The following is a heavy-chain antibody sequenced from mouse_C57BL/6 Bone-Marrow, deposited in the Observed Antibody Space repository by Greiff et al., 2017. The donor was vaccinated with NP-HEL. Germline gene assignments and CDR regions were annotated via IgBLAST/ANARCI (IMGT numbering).Heavy chain of an antibody. D-gene: IGHD2-5*01. CDR3: SEDSAVYFCARRTYSNLYYYAMDY. J-gene: IGHJ4*01. CDR2: GQGLEWIG. Sequence: QVQLQQSGPELARPWASVKISCQAFYTFSRRVHFAIRDTNYWMQWVKQRPGQGLEWIGAIYPGNGDTSYNQKFKGKATLTADKSSSTAYMELRSLTSEDSAVYFCARRTYSNLYYYAMDYWGQGTSVTVSS. CDR1: YTFSRRVH. V-gene: IGHV1-87*01.